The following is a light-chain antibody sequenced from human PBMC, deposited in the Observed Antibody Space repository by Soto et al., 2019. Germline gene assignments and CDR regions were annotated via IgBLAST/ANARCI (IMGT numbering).Light chain of an antibody. CDR3: AALDDRLNGVV. V-gene: IGLV1-44*01. CDR2: SSN. CDR1: SSNIGSNS. Sequence: QSVLTQPPSASGTPGQRVTISCYGSSSNIGSNSVNWYQQLPGTAPKLLMYSSNQRPSGVPDRFSGSKSGTSAALAIRGLQSEDEADYYCAALDDRLNGVVFGGGTQLTVL. J-gene: IGLJ2*01.